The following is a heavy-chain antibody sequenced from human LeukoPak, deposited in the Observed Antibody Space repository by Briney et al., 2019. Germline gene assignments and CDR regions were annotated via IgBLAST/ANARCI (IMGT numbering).Heavy chain of an antibody. V-gene: IGHV4-59*02. CDR2: IYHTGST. J-gene: IGHJ4*02. D-gene: IGHD7-27*01. CDR3: ASRKLGNDY. Sequence: SETLSLTCTISGGSVSDYYWSWIRQSPGKGLEWIGYIYHTGSTSYSPSLKSRVTISADTSQNQFSLKLSSVTAADTAVYYCASRKLGNDYWGQGILVTVSS. CDR1: GGSVSDYY.